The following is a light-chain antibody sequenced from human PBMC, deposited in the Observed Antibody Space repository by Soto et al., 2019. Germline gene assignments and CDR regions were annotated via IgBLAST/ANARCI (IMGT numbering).Light chain of an antibody. J-gene: IGKJ3*01. CDR3: QQRSSWPFT. CDR1: QGVGGSR. Sequence: ETMLTQSPGTLSLSPGDGATPSCRASQGVGGSRIAWYQQKPGQAPRLLIYATSNRATGIPARFSGSGSGTDFTLTISSLEPEDFAVYYCQQRSSWPFTFXPGTKVDIK. V-gene: IGKV3-11*01. CDR2: ATS.